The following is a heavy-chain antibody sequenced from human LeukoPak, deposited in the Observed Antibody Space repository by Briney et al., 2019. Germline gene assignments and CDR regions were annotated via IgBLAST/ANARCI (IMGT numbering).Heavy chain of an antibody. V-gene: IGHV3-20*04. CDR1: GFTFDDYG. CDR2: INWNGGST. J-gene: IGHJ4*02. D-gene: IGHD1-7*01. Sequence: GGSLRLSCAASGFTFDDYGMSWVRQAPGKGLEWVSGINWNGGSTGYADSVKGRFTISRDNAKNSLYLQMNSLRAEDTAVHYCARNSGTSMEFAYWGQGTLVTVSS. CDR3: ARNSGTSMEFAY.